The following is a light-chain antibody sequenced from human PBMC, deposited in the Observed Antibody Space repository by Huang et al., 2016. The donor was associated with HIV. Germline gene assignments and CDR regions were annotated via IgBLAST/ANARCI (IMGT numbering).Light chain of an antibody. CDR2: GAS. V-gene: IGKV3-15*01. Sequence: EIVMTQSPATLSVSPGERATLSCRASQSFSSNLAWYQQKPGQAPRTLIYGASTRATGIPARFSGSGSGTEFTLTISSLQSEDCAVYYCQQYNNWPPATFGPGTKVDIK. CDR3: QQYNNWPPAT. CDR1: QSFSSN. J-gene: IGKJ3*01.